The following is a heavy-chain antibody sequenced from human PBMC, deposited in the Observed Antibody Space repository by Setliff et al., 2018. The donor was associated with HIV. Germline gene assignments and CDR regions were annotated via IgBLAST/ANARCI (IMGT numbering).Heavy chain of an antibody. V-gene: IGHV3-30-3*01. CDR2: ISFDGSSK. CDR1: GFTFSSYE. J-gene: IGHJ4*02. Sequence: PGGSLRLSCAASGFTFSSYEMNRVRQAPGKWLEWVAVISFDGSSKYYADSVKGRFTISRDNSEGTLYLKANSLRIEDTAMYYCARSRAAGFDYWGQGTLVTVSS. CDR3: ARSRAAGFDY. D-gene: IGHD6-13*01.